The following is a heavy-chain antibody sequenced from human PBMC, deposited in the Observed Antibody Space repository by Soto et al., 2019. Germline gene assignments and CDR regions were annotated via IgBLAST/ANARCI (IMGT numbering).Heavy chain of an antibody. J-gene: IGHJ6*02. V-gene: IGHV3-30*18. CDR3: AKDLQSYGDYDYYCYGMDV. CDR2: ISYDGTNK. Sequence: QVQLVESGGGEVQPGRSLTISCAASGFTFSTYGMHWVRQTPGKGLEWAAVISYDGTNKFYSDSVKGRFTISRDNLKNTLTLQMNSLRADDTAVYSCAKDLQSYGDYDYYCYGMDVWGLGTRVTVSS. CDR1: GFTFSTYG. D-gene: IGHD4-17*01.